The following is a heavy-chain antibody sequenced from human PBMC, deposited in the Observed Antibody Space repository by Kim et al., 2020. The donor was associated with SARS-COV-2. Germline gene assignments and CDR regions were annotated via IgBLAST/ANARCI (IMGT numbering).Heavy chain of an antibody. Sequence: GGSLRLSCAASGFTFSSYGMHWVRQAPGKGLEWVAVISYDGSNKYYADSVKGRFTISRDNSKNTLYLQMNSLRAEDTAVYYCAKSGGYCSGGSCFYYYYYMDVWGKGTTVTVSS. J-gene: IGHJ6*03. CDR3: AKSGGYCSGGSCFYYYYYMDV. CDR2: ISYDGSNK. CDR1: GFTFSSYG. D-gene: IGHD2-15*01. V-gene: IGHV3-30*18.